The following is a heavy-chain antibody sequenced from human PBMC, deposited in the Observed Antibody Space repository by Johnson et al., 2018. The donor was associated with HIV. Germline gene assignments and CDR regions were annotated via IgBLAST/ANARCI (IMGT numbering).Heavy chain of an antibody. V-gene: IGHV3-15*01. CDR1: RFPFSNAW. Sequence: VQLVDSGGGLFKPGGSLRLSCRASRFPFSNAWMNWVRQAPGKGLEWVGRLKSKVDGGTTDYAAPVKDRFTISRDDSKNTLYLQMSSLRTEDAAVYYCTTEGDAFDIWGQGTMVTVSS. CDR2: LKSKVDGGTT. J-gene: IGHJ3*02. CDR3: TTEGDAFDI.